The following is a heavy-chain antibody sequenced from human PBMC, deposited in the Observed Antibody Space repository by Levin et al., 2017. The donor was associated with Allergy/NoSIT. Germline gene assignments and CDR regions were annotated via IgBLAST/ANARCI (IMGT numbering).Heavy chain of an antibody. Sequence: KISCKASGGTFSSYAISWVRQAPGEGLEWMGGIIPIFGTANYAQKFQGRVTITADESTSTAYMELSSLRSEDTAVYYCARDKYSSGWYFNQGGMDVWGQGTTVTVSS. CDR1: GGTFSSYA. D-gene: IGHD6-19*01. V-gene: IGHV1-69*01. J-gene: IGHJ6*02. CDR2: IIPIFGTA. CDR3: ARDKYSSGWYFNQGGMDV.